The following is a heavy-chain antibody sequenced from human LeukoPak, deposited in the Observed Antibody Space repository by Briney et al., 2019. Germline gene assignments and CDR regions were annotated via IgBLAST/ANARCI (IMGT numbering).Heavy chain of an antibody. CDR3: AKDLCSGGSCYWFDY. CDR2: ISYDGSNK. J-gene: IGHJ4*02. D-gene: IGHD2-15*01. CDR1: GFTFSSYG. Sequence: GRSLRLSCAASGFTFSSYGMHWVRQAPGKGLEWVAVISYDGSNKYYADSVKGRFTISRDNSKNTLYLQMNSLRAEDTAVYYCAKDLCSGGSCYWFDYWGQGTLVTVSS. V-gene: IGHV3-30*18.